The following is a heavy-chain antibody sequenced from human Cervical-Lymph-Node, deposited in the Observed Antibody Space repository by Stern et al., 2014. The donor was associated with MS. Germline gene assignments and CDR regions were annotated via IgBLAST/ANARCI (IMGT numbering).Heavy chain of an antibody. CDR3: ARGSREVLLPRFYFDY. Sequence: VQLVQSGPGLVKPSETLSLTCTVSGGSISSGNYYWRWIRQHPGKGLEWIGSIYHSGSTYYNPPLKSRVTTSIDTSKNQFSLKLSSVTAADTAVYYCARGSREVLLPRFYFDYWGQGTLVTVSS. J-gene: IGHJ4*02. CDR2: IYHSGST. D-gene: IGHD3-3*01. CDR1: GGSISSGNYY. V-gene: IGHV4-31*03.